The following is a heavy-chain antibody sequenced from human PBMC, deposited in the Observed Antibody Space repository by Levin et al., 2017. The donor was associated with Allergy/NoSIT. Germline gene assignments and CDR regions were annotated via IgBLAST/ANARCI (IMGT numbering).Heavy chain of an antibody. V-gene: IGHV4-59*01. CDR3: ARGVGYCSSTSCSNGPTFDY. J-gene: IGHJ4*02. CDR1: GGSISSYY. D-gene: IGHD2-2*03. Sequence: SQTLSLTCTVSGGSISSYYWSWIRQPPGKGLEWIGYIYYSGSTNYNPSLKSRVTISVDTSKNQFSLKLSSVTAADTAVYYCARGVGYCSSTSCSNGPTFDYWGQGTLVTVSS. CDR2: IYYSGST.